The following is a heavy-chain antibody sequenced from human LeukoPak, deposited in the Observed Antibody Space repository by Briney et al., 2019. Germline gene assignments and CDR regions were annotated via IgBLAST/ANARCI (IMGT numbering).Heavy chain of an antibody. J-gene: IGHJ5*02. CDR1: GYSISSGYY. CDR3: ARHPPEYYDISEVGFDP. CDR2: IYHSGST. Sequence: SETLSLTCTVSGYSISSGYYWGWIRQPPGKGLEWIGSIYHSGSTYYNPSLKSRVTISVDTSKNQFSLKLSSVTAADTAVYYCARHPPEYYDISEVGFDPWGQGTLVTVSS. D-gene: IGHD3-9*01. V-gene: IGHV4-38-2*02.